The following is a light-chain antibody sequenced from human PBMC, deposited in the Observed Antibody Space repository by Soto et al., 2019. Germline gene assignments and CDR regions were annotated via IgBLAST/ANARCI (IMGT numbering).Light chain of an antibody. CDR1: QGISNY. J-gene: IGKJ1*01. Sequence: DIHMTQSPSSLSASVGDRVTITCRASQGISNYLAWYQQKPGKVPKLLIHAASTLQSGVPSRLSGSGSGTDFTLTISSLQPEDVATYYCQKYNSAPTFGQGTKVDIK. CDR2: AAS. V-gene: IGKV1-27*01. CDR3: QKYNSAPT.